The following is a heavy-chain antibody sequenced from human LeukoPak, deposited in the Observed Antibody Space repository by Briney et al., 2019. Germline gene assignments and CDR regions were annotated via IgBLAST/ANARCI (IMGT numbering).Heavy chain of an antibody. Sequence: GASVKVSCKVSGYTLTELSMHWVRQAPGKGLEWMGGFDPEDGETIYAQKFQGRVTMTEDTSTDTAYMELSSLRSEDTAVYYCATDKSYDFWSGYYPFDYWGQGTLVTVSS. J-gene: IGHJ4*02. CDR2: FDPEDGET. CDR1: GYTLTELS. V-gene: IGHV1-24*01. CDR3: ATDKSYDFWSGYYPFDY. D-gene: IGHD3-3*01.